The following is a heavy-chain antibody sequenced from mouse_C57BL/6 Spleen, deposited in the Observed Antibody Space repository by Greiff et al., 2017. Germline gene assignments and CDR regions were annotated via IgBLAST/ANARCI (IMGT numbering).Heavy chain of an antibody. Sequence: EVQLQESGPGLVKPSQSLSLTCSVTGYSITSGYYWNWIRQFPGNKLEWMGYISYDGSNNYNPSLKNRISITRDTSKNQFFLKLNSVTTEDTATYYCARERDYYGSSSFAYWGQGTLVTVSA. J-gene: IGHJ3*01. V-gene: IGHV3-6*01. CDR3: ARERDYYGSSSFAY. CDR1: GYSITSGYY. CDR2: ISYDGSN. D-gene: IGHD1-1*01.